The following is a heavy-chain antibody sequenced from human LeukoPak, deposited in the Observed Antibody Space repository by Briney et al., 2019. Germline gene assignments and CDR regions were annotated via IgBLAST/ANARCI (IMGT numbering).Heavy chain of an antibody. D-gene: IGHD3-22*01. CDR2: ISYDGSNK. Sequence: HPGGSLRLSCAASGFTFSSYAMHWVRQAPGKGPEWVAVISYDGSNKYYADSVKGRFTISRDNSKNTLYLQMNSLRAEDTAVYYCATMIVVVIAPDAFDIWGQGTMVTVSS. V-gene: IGHV3-30-3*01. CDR1: GFTFSSYA. J-gene: IGHJ3*02. CDR3: ATMIVVVIAPDAFDI.